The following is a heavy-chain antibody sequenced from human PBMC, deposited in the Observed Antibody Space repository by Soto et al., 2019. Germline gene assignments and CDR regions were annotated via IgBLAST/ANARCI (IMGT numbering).Heavy chain of an antibody. D-gene: IGHD3-22*01. Sequence: SETLSLTCTVSGGSISSYYWSWIRQPPGKGLEWIGYIYYSGSTNYNPSLKSRVTISVDTSKNQFSLKLSSVTAADTAVYYCARDPDYYDSSGYYPEYFQHWGQGTLVTVSS. CDR3: ARDPDYYDSSGYYPEYFQH. CDR1: GGSISSYY. J-gene: IGHJ1*01. CDR2: IYYSGST. V-gene: IGHV4-59*12.